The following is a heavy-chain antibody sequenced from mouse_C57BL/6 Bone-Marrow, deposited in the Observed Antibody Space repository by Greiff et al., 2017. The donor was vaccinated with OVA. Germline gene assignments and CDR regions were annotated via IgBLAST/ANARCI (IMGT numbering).Heavy chain of an antibody. CDR2: INYDGSST. J-gene: IGHJ1*03. CDR3: ARDTSNYGWYFDV. CDR1: GFTFSDYY. Sequence: EVNLVESEGGLVQPGSSMKLSCTASGFTFSDYYMAWVRQVPEKGLEWVANINYDGSSTYYLDSLKSRFIISRDNAKNILYLQMSSLKSEDTATYYCARDTSNYGWYFDVWGTGTTVTVSS. V-gene: IGHV5-16*01. D-gene: IGHD2-5*01.